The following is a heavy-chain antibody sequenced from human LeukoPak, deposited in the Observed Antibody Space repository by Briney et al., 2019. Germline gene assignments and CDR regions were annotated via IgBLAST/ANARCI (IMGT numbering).Heavy chain of an antibody. Sequence: ASVKVCCKASGYTFTSYAMNWVRQAPGQGLGWMGWTSAYNGNTNYAQKLQGRVTMTTDTSTSTAYMELRSLRSDDTAVYYCARNSAVTTSGGLDYWGQGTLVTVSS. J-gene: IGHJ4*02. CDR3: ARNSAVTTSGGLDY. CDR1: GYTFTSYA. D-gene: IGHD4-17*01. V-gene: IGHV1-18*01. CDR2: TSAYNGNT.